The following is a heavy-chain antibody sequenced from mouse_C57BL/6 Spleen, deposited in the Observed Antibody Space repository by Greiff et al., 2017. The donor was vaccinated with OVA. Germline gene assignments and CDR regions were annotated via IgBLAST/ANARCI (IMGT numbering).Heavy chain of an antibody. D-gene: IGHD2-5*01. CDR2: IHPSDSDT. J-gene: IGHJ3*01. CDR1: GYTFTSYW. V-gene: IGHV1-74*01. Sequence: QVQLQQPGAELVKPGASVKVSCKASGYTFTSYWMHWVKQRPGQGLEWIGRIHPSDSDTNYNQKLKGKATLTVDKSASTAYMQLSSLTSEDSAVYYCAIEYYSNFAYWGQGTLVTVSA. CDR3: AIEYYSNFAY.